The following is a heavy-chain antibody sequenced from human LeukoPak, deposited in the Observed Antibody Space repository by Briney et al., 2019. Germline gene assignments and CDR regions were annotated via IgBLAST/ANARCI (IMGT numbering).Heavy chain of an antibody. D-gene: IGHD5-12*01. Sequence: PSETLSLTCTVSGGSISSGDYYWSWIRQPPGKGLEWIGYIYYSGSTYYNPSLKSRVTISVDTSKNQFSLKLSSVTAADTAVYYCARDLRGYSGYVDYCGQGTLVTVSS. CDR3: ARDLRGYSGYVDY. CDR2: IYYSGST. V-gene: IGHV4-30-4*01. CDR1: GGSISSGDYY. J-gene: IGHJ4*02.